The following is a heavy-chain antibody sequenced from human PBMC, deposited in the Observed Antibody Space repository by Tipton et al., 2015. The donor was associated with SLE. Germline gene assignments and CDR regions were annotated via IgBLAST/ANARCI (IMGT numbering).Heavy chain of an antibody. CDR1: GGSISSDDYS. V-gene: IGHV4-31*03. D-gene: IGHD5-12*01. CDR3: ARGGVGGYDYFDF. Sequence: LRLSCTVSGGSISSDDYSWTWIRQHPGKGLEWIGYTSKSGSTYYTPSLKSRVTISVDTSKNQFSLKLTSVTAADTAVYYCARGGVGGYDYFDFWGQGTLVTVSS. CDR2: TSKSGST. J-gene: IGHJ4*02.